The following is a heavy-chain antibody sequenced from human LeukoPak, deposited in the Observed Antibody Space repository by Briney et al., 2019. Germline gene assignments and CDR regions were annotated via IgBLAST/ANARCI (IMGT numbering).Heavy chain of an antibody. J-gene: IGHJ4*02. CDR1: GYTLTELS. D-gene: IGHD6-13*01. CDR2: FDPEDGET. CDR3: ATLGIAAAGIYY. Sequence: ASVKVSCKVSGYTLTELSMHWVRQAPGKGLEWMGGFDPEDGETIYAQKFQGRVTTTEDTSTDTAYMELSSLRSEDTAVYYCATLGIAAAGIYYWGQGTLVTVSS. V-gene: IGHV1-24*01.